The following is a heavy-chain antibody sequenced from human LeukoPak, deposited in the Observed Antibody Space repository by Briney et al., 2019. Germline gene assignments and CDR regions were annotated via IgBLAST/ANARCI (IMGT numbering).Heavy chain of an antibody. CDR3: ARDTRQGGFDY. J-gene: IGHJ4*02. CDR2: MNPNRWKR. V-gene: IGHV1-8*01. CDR1: GCTFTSYD. Sequence: VTVSCKSSGCTFTSYDMDGVGQAGGQGVEGVGGMNPNRWKRDYAQKFQGRVTMTRNTSISTACMELSSLRSEDTGVYYCARDTRQGGFDYWGQGTLVTVSS. D-gene: IGHD3-16*01.